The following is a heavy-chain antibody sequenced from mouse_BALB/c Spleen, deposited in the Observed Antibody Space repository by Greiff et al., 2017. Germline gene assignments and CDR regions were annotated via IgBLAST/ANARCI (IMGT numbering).Heavy chain of an antibody. J-gene: IGHJ4*01. D-gene: IGHD2-10*01. CDR2: INPGSGGT. CDR1: GYAFTNYL. V-gene: IGHV1-54*01. CDR3: ARQRAYYGNAMDY. Sequence: VKLQESGAELVRPGTSVKVSCKASGYAFTNYLIEWVKQRPGQGLEWIGVINPGSGGTNYNEKFKGKATLTADKSSSTAYMQLSSLTSDDSAVYFCARQRAYYGNAMDYWGQGTSVTVSS.